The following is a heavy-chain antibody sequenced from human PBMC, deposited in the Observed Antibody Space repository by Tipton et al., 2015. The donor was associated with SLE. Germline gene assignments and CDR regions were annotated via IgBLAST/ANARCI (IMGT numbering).Heavy chain of an antibody. J-gene: IGHJ4*02. D-gene: IGHD1-14*01. Sequence: QSGAEVKKPGASVMVSCKASGYTFTGHYMHWVRQAPVQGLEWMGWINPNSGDTNYAQKFQGRVIMTSDTSITTAYMQLNSLTSDDTAVYFCASGKGEKRNDYWGQGTLVTV. CDR2: INPNSGDT. CDR3: ASGKGEKRNDY. V-gene: IGHV1-2*02. CDR1: GYTFTGHY.